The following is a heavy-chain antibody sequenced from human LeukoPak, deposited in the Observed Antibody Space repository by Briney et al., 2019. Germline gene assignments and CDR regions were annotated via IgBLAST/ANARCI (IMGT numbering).Heavy chain of an antibody. CDR1: GFTFSTYC. CDR2: ICPDGTVT. CDR3: VRDFRSADY. V-gene: IGHV3-74*01. J-gene: IGHJ4*02. Sequence: GGSLRLSCAASGFTFSTYCMHWVRQAPGKGPMWVSRICPDGTVTNYADSVKTRFIISRDNARNTVYLQMNSLRVEDTAVYYCVRDFRSADYWGQGTLVTVSS.